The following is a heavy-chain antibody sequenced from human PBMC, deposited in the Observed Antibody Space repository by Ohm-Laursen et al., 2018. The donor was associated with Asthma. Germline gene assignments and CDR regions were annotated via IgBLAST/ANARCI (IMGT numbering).Heavy chain of an antibody. V-gene: IGHV3-30-3*01. Sequence: SLRLSCSASGFTLSSYAMHWVRQAPGKGLEWVAVISYDGSNKYYADSVKGRFTISRDNSKNTLYLQMNSLRDEDTAVYYCARDPDGTVTTVDDGMDVWGQGTTVTVSS. D-gene: IGHD4-17*01. CDR1: GFTLSSYA. CDR2: ISYDGSNK. J-gene: IGHJ6*02. CDR3: ARDPDGTVTTVDDGMDV.